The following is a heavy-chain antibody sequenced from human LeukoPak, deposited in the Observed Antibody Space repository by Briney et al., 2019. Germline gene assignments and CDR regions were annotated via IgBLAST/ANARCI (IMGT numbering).Heavy chain of an antibody. J-gene: IGHJ4*02. D-gene: IGHD6-19*01. Sequence: GGSLRLSCAASGFTFSSYGMHWVRQAPGKGLEWVAVISYDGSNKYYADSVKGRFTISRDNSKNTLYLQMNSLRAEDTAVYYCAKDWAVAERLGDYWGQGTLVTVSS. CDR3: AKDWAVAERLGDY. CDR2: ISYDGSNK. V-gene: IGHV3-30*18. CDR1: GFTFSSYG.